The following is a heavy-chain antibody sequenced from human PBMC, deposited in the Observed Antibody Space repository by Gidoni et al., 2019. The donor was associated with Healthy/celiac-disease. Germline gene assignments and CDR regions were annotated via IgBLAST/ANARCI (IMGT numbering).Heavy chain of an antibody. Sequence: QVQLVESGGGVVQPGGSMRLSCAASGFTFSSYGMHWVRQAPGKGLEWVAVISYDGSNKYYADSVKGRFTISRDNSKNTLYLQMNSLRAEDTAVYYCAKDLEDTAMDDLCDYWGQGTLVTVSS. V-gene: IGHV3-30*18. J-gene: IGHJ4*02. CDR2: ISYDGSNK. D-gene: IGHD5-18*01. CDR3: AKDLEDTAMDDLCDY. CDR1: GFTFSSYG.